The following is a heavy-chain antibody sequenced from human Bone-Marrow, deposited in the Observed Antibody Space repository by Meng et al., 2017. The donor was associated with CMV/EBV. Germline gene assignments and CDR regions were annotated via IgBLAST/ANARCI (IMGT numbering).Heavy chain of an antibody. J-gene: IGHJ4*02. V-gene: IGHV3-48*03. D-gene: IGHD3-3*01. CDR2: ISSSGSTI. CDR3: ARFYPLRFLEWLYDN. CDR1: GFTFSSYE. Sequence: GGSLRLSCAASGFTFSSYEMNWVRQAPGKGLEWVSYISSSGSTIYYADSVKGRFTISRDNAKNSLYLQMNSLRAEDAAVYYCARFYPLRFLEWLYDNGGEGTLATVSS.